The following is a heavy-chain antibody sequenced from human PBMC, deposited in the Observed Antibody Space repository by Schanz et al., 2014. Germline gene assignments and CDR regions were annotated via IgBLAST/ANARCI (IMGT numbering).Heavy chain of an antibody. J-gene: IGHJ4*02. CDR1: GYTFTSYY. D-gene: IGHD6-13*01. V-gene: IGHV1-46*03. Sequence: QVQLVQSGGEVKKPGASVKVSCKASGYTFTSYYMHWVRQAPGQGLEWMGIINPSGGSTSYAQKFQGRVTMTRDTSTITVYMELSSLRSEDTSVYYCARDGEAAAGCDYWGQGTLVTVSS. CDR2: INPSGGST. CDR3: ARDGEAAAGCDY.